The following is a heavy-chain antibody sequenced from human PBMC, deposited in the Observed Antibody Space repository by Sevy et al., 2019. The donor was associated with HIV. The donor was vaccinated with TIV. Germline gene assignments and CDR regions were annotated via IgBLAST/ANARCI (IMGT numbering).Heavy chain of an antibody. Sequence: GGSLRLTCAASGFTFSSYWMSWVRQAPGKGLEWVANIKQDGSEKYYVDSVKGRFTISRDNAKNSLYLQMNSLRAEDTAVYYCARTYDFWSGYYGYYFDYWGQGTLVTVSS. J-gene: IGHJ4*02. CDR1: GFTFSSYW. CDR2: IKQDGSEK. V-gene: IGHV3-7*03. D-gene: IGHD3-3*01. CDR3: ARTYDFWSGYYGYYFDY.